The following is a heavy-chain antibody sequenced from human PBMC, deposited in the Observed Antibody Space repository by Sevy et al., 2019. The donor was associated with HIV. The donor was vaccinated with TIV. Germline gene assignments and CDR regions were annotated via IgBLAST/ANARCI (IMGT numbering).Heavy chain of an antibody. CDR2: FDPEDGET. V-gene: IGHV1-24*01. D-gene: IGHD2-15*01. CDR1: GYTLTELS. Sequence: ASVKVSCKVSGYTLTELSMNWVRQAPGKGLEWMGGFDPEDGETIYAQKFQGRVTMTEDTSTDTAYMELSSLRSEDTAVYYCVTRLYCSGGSCYRRGWFDPWGQGTLVTVSS. J-gene: IGHJ5*02. CDR3: VTRLYCSGGSCYRRGWFDP.